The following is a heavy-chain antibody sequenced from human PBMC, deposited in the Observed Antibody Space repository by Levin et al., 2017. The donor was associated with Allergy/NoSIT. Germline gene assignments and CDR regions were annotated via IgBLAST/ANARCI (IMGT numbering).Heavy chain of an antibody. V-gene: IGHV3-23*01. Sequence: GGSLRLSCAASGFTFNNYAMNWVRQAPGKGLEWVSAISESGGSTYYADSVKGRFTISRDNSKNTLYLHMSSLRAEDTAVYYCAANIDTAMFDYWGQGTLVTVSS. CDR3: AANIDTAMFDY. CDR1: GFTFNNYA. CDR2: ISESGGST. J-gene: IGHJ4*02. D-gene: IGHD5-18*01.